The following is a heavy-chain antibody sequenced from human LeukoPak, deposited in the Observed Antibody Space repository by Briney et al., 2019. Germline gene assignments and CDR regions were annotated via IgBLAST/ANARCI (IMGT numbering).Heavy chain of an antibody. CDR1: GFTFSSYA. CDR2: ISYDGSNK. CDR3: ARGYSSSWAGEDAFDI. D-gene: IGHD6-13*01. J-gene: IGHJ3*02. V-gene: IGHV3-30*04. Sequence: GGSLRLSCAASGFTFSSYAMHWVRQAPGEGLEWVAVISYDGSNKYYADSVKGRFTISRDNSKNTLYLQMNSLRAEDTAVYYCARGYSSSWAGEDAFDIWGQGTMVTVSS.